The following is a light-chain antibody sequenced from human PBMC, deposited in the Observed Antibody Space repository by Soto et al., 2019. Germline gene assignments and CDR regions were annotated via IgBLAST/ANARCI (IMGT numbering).Light chain of an antibody. Sequence: EIVLTQSPGTLSLSPGERATLSFRASQSVSSYYLAWYQQKPGQAPRLLIYGASSRATGIPDRFSGSGSGTDFTLTISRLEPEDFAVYYCQQYDRPTGTFGQGTKVDIK. CDR3: QQYDRPTGT. V-gene: IGKV3-20*01. J-gene: IGKJ1*01. CDR2: GAS. CDR1: QSVSSYY.